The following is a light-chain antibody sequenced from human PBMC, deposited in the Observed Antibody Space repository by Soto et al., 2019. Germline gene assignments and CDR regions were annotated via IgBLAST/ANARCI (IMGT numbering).Light chain of an antibody. CDR1: SSSIGAGYS. V-gene: IGLV1-40*01. J-gene: IGLJ3*02. Sequence: QLVLTQSPSVSGAPGQRVTISCTGSSSSIGAGYSVHWYQQLPGTAPKLLIYGNNRPSGVPDRFSGSKSGTSASLAITGLQPEDEADYYCQSYDNTLSAWVFGGGTKLTVL. CDR2: GN. CDR3: QSYDNTLSAWV.